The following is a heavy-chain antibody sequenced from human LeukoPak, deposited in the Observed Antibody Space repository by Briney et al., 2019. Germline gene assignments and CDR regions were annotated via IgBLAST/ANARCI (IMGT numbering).Heavy chain of an antibody. Sequence: PSETLSLTCTVSGGSISSYYWSWIRQPPGKGLEWIGYIYYSGSTNYNPSLKSRVTISVDTSKNQFSLKLSSVTAADTAVYYCARLPVDIVGTTPQYYYYYGMDVWGQGTTVTVSS. CDR3: ARLPVDIVGTTPQYYYYYGMDV. D-gene: IGHD5-12*01. J-gene: IGHJ6*02. CDR2: IYYSGST. V-gene: IGHV4-59*01. CDR1: GGSISSYY.